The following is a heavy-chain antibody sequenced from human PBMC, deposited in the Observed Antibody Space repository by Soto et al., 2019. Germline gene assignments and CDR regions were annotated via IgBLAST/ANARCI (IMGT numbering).Heavy chain of an antibody. Sequence: QVQLQESGPGLVKPSQTLSLTCTVSGGSISRGDYYWSWIRQHPGKGLEWIGYIYYSGSTYYNPSLKSRVNISIDTSKNQLSLKLSSVTAADTAVYYCAREGRDKPTHYFDYWGQGTLVTVSS. CDR3: AREGRDKPTHYFDY. D-gene: IGHD2-15*01. CDR2: IYYSGST. V-gene: IGHV4-31*03. CDR1: GGSISRGDYY. J-gene: IGHJ4*02.